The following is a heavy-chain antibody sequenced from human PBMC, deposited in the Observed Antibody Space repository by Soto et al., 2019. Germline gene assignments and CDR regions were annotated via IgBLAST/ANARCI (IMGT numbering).Heavy chain of an antibody. V-gene: IGHV3-23*01. CDR1: GFTFSSYA. CDR2: ISGSGDST. CDR3: AKGVPGIAVAGTGYFQH. Sequence: EVQLLESGGGLVQPGGSLRLSCAASGFTFSSYAMSWVRQAPGKGLEWVSGISGSGDSTYYADSVKGRFTISRDNSNNTRYLQMNSPRAEDTAVYYCAKGVPGIAVAGTGYFQHWGQGTLVTVSS. D-gene: IGHD6-19*01. J-gene: IGHJ1*01.